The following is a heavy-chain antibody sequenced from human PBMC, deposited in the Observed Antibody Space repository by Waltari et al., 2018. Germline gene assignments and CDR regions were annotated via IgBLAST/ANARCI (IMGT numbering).Heavy chain of an antibody. J-gene: IGHJ4*02. Sequence: QVQLVESGGGVVQPGRSLRLSCAASGFTFSSYAMHWVRQAPGKGLDWVAVISYDGSNKYYADSVKGRFTISRDNSKNTLYLQMNSLRAEDTAVYYCARPRRGMLYFDYWGQGTLVTVSS. V-gene: IGHV3-30*01. CDR2: ISYDGSNK. CDR3: ARPRRGMLYFDY. D-gene: IGHD3-10*01. CDR1: GFTFSSYA.